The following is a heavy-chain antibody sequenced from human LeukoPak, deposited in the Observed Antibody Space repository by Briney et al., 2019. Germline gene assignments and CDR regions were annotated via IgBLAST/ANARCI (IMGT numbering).Heavy chain of an antibody. D-gene: IGHD4-17*01. CDR1: GGSFSGYY. V-gene: IGHV4-34*01. Sequence: SETLSLTCAVYGGSFSGYYWSWIRQPPGKGLEWIGEINHSGSTNYNPSLKSRVTISVDTSKNQFSLKLSSVTAADTAVYYCASYGDPNWFDPWGQGTLVTVSS. J-gene: IGHJ5*02. CDR2: INHSGST. CDR3: ASYGDPNWFDP.